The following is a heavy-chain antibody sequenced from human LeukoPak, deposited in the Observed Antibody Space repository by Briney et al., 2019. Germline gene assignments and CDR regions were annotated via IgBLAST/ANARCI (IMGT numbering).Heavy chain of an antibody. J-gene: IGHJ4*02. D-gene: IGHD3-10*01. CDR2: IYYNGNT. Sequence: SETLSLTCTVSGGSISISDYYWGWIRQPPGKGLEWIGSIYYNGNTYYNPSLKSRVTISVDTSKNQFSLNLSSVTATDTAVFYCASLHYYGSGSQDWGQGTLVTVSS. CDR1: GGSISISDYY. V-gene: IGHV4-39*01. CDR3: ASLHYYGSGSQD.